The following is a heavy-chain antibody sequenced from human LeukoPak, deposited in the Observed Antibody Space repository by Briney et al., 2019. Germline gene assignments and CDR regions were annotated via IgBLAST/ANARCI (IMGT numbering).Heavy chain of an antibody. CDR3: ARESYYYDSRGSFDY. J-gene: IGHJ4*02. D-gene: IGHD3-22*01. CDR1: GFTVRSNY. V-gene: IGHV3-53*01. CDR2: IYSSDST. Sequence: PGGSLRLSCAASGFTVRSNYMSWVRQAPGKGLEWVSVIYSSDSTYYADPVKGRFTIFRDNSKNTLYLQMNSLRAEDTAVYYCARESYYYDSRGSFDYWGQGTLVTVSS.